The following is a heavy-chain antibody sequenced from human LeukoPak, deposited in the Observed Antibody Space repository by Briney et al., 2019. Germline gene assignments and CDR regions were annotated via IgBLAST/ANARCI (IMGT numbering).Heavy chain of an antibody. CDR3: ASGADIVVVPAAGFDP. CDR2: ISSSGSTI. CDR1: GFTFSDYY. D-gene: IGHD2-2*01. J-gene: IGHJ5*02. Sequence: GGSLRLSCAASGFTFSDYYMSWIRQAPGKGLEWVSYISSSGSTIYYADSVKGRFTISRDNAKNSLYLQMNSLRAEDTAVYHCASGADIVVVPAAGFDPWGQGTLVTVSS. V-gene: IGHV3-11*01.